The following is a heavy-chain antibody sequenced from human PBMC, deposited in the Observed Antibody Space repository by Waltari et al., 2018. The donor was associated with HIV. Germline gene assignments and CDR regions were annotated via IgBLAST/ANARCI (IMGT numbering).Heavy chain of an antibody. CDR2: INHSGTT. CDR1: GGSFSGYY. D-gene: IGHD6-19*01. CDR3: AREAGYNSGWYGGYYFDF. V-gene: IGHV4-34*02. Sequence: QVQLQQWGARRLKASDTLSLTCAVHGGSFSGYYCTWPRQSPGKGLEWIGEINHSGTTNYSPSLKSRVTISRDTSKNQFALKLTSVTAADTAVYYCAREAGYNSGWYGGYYFDFWGQGALVTVSS. J-gene: IGHJ4*02.